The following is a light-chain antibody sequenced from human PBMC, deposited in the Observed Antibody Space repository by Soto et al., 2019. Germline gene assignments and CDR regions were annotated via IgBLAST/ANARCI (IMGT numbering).Light chain of an antibody. CDR2: AAS. CDR1: QGISTW. J-gene: IGKJ2*01. Sequence: DIQMTQSPSSVSASVGDRVTITCRASQGISTWLVWYQQKPGKAPKVLIYAASSLQSGVPSRFSGSGSGTDFTLTISSLHPEDFATYYCQQVNSFPYTFGQGTKLEIK. CDR3: QQVNSFPYT. V-gene: IGKV1-12*01.